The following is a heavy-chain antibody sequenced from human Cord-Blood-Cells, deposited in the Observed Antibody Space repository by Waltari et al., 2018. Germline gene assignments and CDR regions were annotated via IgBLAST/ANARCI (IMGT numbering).Heavy chain of an antibody. CDR3: AKDRKVTMVRGVMNY. D-gene: IGHD3-10*01. Sequence: EVQLLESGGGLVQHGGSLRLSCAASGFTFSSYAMSWVRQAPGKGLEWVSAISGSGGSTYYADSVKGRLTISRDNSKNTLYLQMNSLRAEDTAVYYCAKDRKVTMVRGVMNYWGQGTLVTVSS. CDR2: ISGSGGST. J-gene: IGHJ4*02. CDR1: GFTFSSYA. V-gene: IGHV3-23*01.